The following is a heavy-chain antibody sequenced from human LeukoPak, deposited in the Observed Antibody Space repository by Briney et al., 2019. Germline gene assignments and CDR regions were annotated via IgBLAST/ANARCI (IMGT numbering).Heavy chain of an antibody. V-gene: IGHV1-69*06. Sequence: ASVKVSCKASGGTFSSYAISWVRQAPGQGLEWMGGIIPIFGTANYAQKFQGRVTITADKSTSTAYMELSSLRSEDTAVYYCASDLRGTNDNWFDPWGQGTLVTVSS. J-gene: IGHJ5*02. CDR2: IIPIFGTA. CDR1: GGTFSSYA. D-gene: IGHD2-8*01. CDR3: ASDLRGTNDNWFDP.